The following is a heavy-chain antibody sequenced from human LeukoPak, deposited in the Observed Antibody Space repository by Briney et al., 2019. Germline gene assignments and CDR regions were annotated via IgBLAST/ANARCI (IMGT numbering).Heavy chain of an antibody. D-gene: IGHD3-10*01. J-gene: IGHJ6*02. CDR1: GYTFTSYG. CDR3: ASLTMVRGVTYYYYGMDV. Sequence: GASVKVSCKASGYTFTSYGISWVRQAPGQGLEWMGWISAYNGNTNYAQKLQGRVTMTTDTSTSTAYMELRSLRSDDTAVYYCASLTMVRGVTYYYYGMDVWGQGTTVTVSS. CDR2: ISAYNGNT. V-gene: IGHV1-18*01.